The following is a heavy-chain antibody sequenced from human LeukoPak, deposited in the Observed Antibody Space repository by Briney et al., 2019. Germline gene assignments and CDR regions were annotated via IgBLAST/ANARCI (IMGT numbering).Heavy chain of an antibody. CDR3: AKEGGTGGSTSYYFDY. Sequence: GGPLRLSCEASGLTFSSYGMHWVRQAPGKGLEWVADISYDGRNKFYADSVKGRFTISRDNSKNTLYLQTNSLRAEDTAVYYCAKEGGTGGSTSYYFDYWGQGTLVTVSS. CDR2: ISYDGRNK. J-gene: IGHJ4*02. CDR1: GLTFSSYG. V-gene: IGHV3-30*18. D-gene: IGHD2-2*01.